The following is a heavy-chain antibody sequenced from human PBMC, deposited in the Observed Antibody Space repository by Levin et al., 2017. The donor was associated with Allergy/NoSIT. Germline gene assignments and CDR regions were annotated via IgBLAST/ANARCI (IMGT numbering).Heavy chain of an antibody. CDR2: IKQDGSEK. CDR3: ARTVAAPQGVYYYYYYMDG. J-gene: IGHJ6*03. CDR1: GFTFSSYW. Sequence: GGSLRLSCAASGFTFSSYWMSWVRQAPGKGLEWVANIKQDGSEKYYVDSVKGRFTISRDNAKNSLYLQMNSLRAEDTAVYYCARTVAAPQGVYYYYYYMDGWGKGTTVTVSS. D-gene: IGHD6-19*01. V-gene: IGHV3-7*01.